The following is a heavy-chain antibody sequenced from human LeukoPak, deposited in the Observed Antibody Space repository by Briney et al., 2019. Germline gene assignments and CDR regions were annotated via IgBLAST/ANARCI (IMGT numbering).Heavy chain of an antibody. CDR2: ISSSSSTI. CDR1: GFTLSTYT. J-gene: IGHJ3*02. Sequence: GGSLRLSCAASGFTLSTYTMNWVRQAPGKGLQWFSYISSSSSTIYYADSVKGRFTISRDNAKNSLYLQMNSLRDEDTAVYYCAREYSSSSGRAFDIWGQGTMVTVPS. V-gene: IGHV3-48*02. CDR3: AREYSSSSGRAFDI. D-gene: IGHD6-6*01.